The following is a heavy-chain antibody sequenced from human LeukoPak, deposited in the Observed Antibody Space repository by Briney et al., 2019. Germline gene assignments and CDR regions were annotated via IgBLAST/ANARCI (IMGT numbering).Heavy chain of an antibody. Sequence: GASVKVSCKASGYISTNFGINWVRQAPGQGLEWMGRITFHNGNTIHAQKLQGRVTMTTDTSTSTAYLELRNLRSDDTAVYYCASRSGSCGHYFDYWGQGTLVTVSS. V-gene: IGHV1-18*01. CDR1: GYISTNFG. CDR2: ITFHNGNT. CDR3: ASRSGSCGHYFDY. J-gene: IGHJ4*02. D-gene: IGHD3-10*01.